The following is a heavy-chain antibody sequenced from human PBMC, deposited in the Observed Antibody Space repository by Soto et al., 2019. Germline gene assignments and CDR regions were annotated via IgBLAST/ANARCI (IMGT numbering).Heavy chain of an antibody. D-gene: IGHD3-10*01. J-gene: IGHJ4*02. V-gene: IGHV3-30-3*01. CDR1: GFTFSSYA. Sequence: QVQLVESGGGVVQPGRSLRLSCAASGFTFSSYAVHWVRQAPGKGLEWVALISYDGNNEYYADSVKGRFTISRDNSKNTVYLQINSLRTEDTAVYYCARDRWEVLGGDYWGQGTLVTVSS. CDR3: ARDRWEVLGGDY. CDR2: ISYDGNNE.